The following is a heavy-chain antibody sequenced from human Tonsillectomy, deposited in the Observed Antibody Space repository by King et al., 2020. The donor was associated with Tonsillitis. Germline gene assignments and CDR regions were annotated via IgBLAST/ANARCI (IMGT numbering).Heavy chain of an antibody. CDR3: ARDFLHEYVWLSYRDKSDFYGMDV. CDR2: TSAYSDRK. V-gene: IGHV1-18*01. J-gene: IGHJ6*02. D-gene: IGHD3-16*02. CDR1: GYTFRNYD. Sequence: QLVQSGAEVRKPGASVKVSCKASGYTFRNYDITWVRQAPGQGFEWKGWTSAYSDRKNYGQKFQGRVTMTIDTTASIAYMELRNLRSDDTAIYYCARDFLHEYVWLSYRDKSDFYGMDVWGQGTTITVSS.